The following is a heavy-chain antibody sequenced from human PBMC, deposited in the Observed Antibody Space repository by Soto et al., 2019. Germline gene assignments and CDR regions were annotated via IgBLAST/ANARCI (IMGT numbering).Heavy chain of an antibody. CDR2: IYYSGST. D-gene: IGHD6-13*01. V-gene: IGHV4-59*08. CDR3: ARAKAPLYSSSWYWFDP. J-gene: IGHJ5*02. Sequence: PSETLSLTCTVSGDSISSYYWSWIRQPPGKGLEWIGYIYYSGSTNYNPSLKSRVTISVDTSKNQFSLTLSSVTAADTAVYYCARAKAPLYSSSWYWFDPWGQGTLVTVSS. CDR1: GDSISSYY.